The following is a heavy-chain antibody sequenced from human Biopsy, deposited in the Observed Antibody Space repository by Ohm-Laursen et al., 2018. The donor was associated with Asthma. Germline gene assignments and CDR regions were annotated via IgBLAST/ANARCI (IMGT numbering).Heavy chain of an antibody. Sequence: SLRLSCAASGFTFSSYAMHWVRQAPGKGLEWVALISYDGSDKYYADSVKGRFTISRDNSKNTLYLQMNSLRAEDTAVYYCAKGHGDYVFPYFQHWGQGTLVTVSS. CDR3: AKGHGDYVFPYFQH. CDR2: ISYDGSDK. V-gene: IGHV3-30*04. D-gene: IGHD4-17*01. J-gene: IGHJ1*01. CDR1: GFTFSSYA.